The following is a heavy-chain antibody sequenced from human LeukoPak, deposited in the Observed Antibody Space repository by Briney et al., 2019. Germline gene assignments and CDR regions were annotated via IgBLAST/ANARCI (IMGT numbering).Heavy chain of an antibody. D-gene: IGHD1-14*01. CDR3: ARDTGTYGMYGQGR. J-gene: IGHJ4*02. V-gene: IGHV3-33*01. Sequence: GRSLRLSCAASGFTFSSYGMHWVRQAPGKGLEWVAVIWYDGSNKYYADSVKGRFTISRDNSKNTLYLQMNSLRAEDTAVYYCARDTGTYGMYGQGRWGQGTLVTVSS. CDR1: GFTFSSYG. CDR2: IWYDGSNK.